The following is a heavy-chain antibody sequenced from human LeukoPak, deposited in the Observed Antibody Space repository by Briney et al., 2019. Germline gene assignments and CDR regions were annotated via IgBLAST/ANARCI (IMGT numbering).Heavy chain of an antibody. D-gene: IGHD3-16*01. CDR2: INPSDGTT. V-gene: IGHV1-46*03. CDR3: AGEGGNYVAGSQLPPGDY. Sequence: ASVKVSCKASGYTFTFYSMNWVRQAPGQGLEWMGIINPSDGTTTYTQMLQGRVTMTRDTSTSTVYMELSSLRSEDQAVYYCAGEGGNYVAGSQLPPGDYWGQETLVTVSS. J-gene: IGHJ4*02. CDR1: GYTFTFYS.